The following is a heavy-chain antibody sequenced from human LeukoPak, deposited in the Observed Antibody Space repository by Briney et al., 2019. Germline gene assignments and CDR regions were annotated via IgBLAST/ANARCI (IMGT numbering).Heavy chain of an antibody. D-gene: IGHD3-10*01. V-gene: IGHV1-2*02. CDR2: INPNSGGT. J-gene: IGHJ3*02. CDR3: ARDTVRGVIITAFDI. Sequence: GASVKVSCKASGYTFTGYYMHWVRQAPGQGLEWMGWINPNSGGTNYAQKFQGRVTMTRDTSICTAYMELSRLRSDDTAVYYCARDTVRGVIITAFDIWGQGTMVTVSS. CDR1: GYTFTGYY.